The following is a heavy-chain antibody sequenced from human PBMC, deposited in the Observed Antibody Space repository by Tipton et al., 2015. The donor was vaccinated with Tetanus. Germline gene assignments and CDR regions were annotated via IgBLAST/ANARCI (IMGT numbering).Heavy chain of an antibody. Sequence: SLRLSCTASGFTFGDFAMSWFRLAPGNGLEWVAAISGSRLTPYYADSVKGRFTISRDNSKNTLSLQLNSLRADDTAIYYCAKEALGVLNLWGKGTTVIVSS. D-gene: IGHD1-14*01. CDR2: ISGSRLTP. V-gene: IGHV3-23*01. J-gene: IGHJ6*04. CDR1: GFTFGDFA. CDR3: AKEALGVLNL.